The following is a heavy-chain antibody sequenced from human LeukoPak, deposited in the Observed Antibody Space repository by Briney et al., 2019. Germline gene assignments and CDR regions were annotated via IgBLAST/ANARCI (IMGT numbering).Heavy chain of an antibody. D-gene: IGHD2-2*01. CDR3: ARPLSDSSTSQEDYFDY. J-gene: IGHJ4*02. CDR1: GFTFSSYW. CDR2: IKQDGSEK. Sequence: GGSLRLSCAASGFTFSSYWMSWVRQAPGKGLEWVANIKQDGSEKYYVDSVKGRFTISRDNAKNSLYLQMNSLRAEDTAVYYCARPLSDSSTSQEDYFDYWGQGTPVTVSS. V-gene: IGHV3-7*01.